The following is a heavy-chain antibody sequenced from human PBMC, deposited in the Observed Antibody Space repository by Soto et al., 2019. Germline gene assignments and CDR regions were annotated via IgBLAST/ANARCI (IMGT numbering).Heavy chain of an antibody. CDR2: IGSSGGDT. V-gene: IGHV3-23*01. CDR1: GCSLSIYA. Sequence: ERSVRGTCVASGCSLSIYARTWVRQAPGKGLEWVSTIGSSGGDTSYADFVRGQFTISRDNSRNTLYLQMNSLRAEDTAVYYCAKDAPGSGWSSGYWRQGSVV. CDR3: AKDAPGSGWSSGY. J-gene: IGHJ1*01. D-gene: IGHD6-19*01.